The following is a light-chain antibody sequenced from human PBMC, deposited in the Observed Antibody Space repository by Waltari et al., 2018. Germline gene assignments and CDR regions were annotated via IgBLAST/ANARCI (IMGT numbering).Light chain of an antibody. CDR3: QHYGISPPGL. V-gene: IGKV3-20*01. CDR2: GAS. J-gene: IGKJ3*01. Sequence: EIVLTQSPGTLSLSPGERATLSCRASQSVSSSYLAWYQQKPGQAPRLLMYGASRRATGIADRVSGSGSGTDFTLTISRPEPEDFAVYYCQHYGISPPGLFGPGTKVDIK. CDR1: QSVSSSY.